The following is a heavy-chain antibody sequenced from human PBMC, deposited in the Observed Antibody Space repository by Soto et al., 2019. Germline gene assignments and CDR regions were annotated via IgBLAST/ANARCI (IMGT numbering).Heavy chain of an antibody. Sequence: SVKVSCKASGFTVSDCAVQWVRQARGQPLEWIGYIVVGNGNTNFAQRFQERVTLTSDKSRGTAYMELRSLRSEDTAVYYCAATXHYDFWSGYFTGVAFDIWGQGTKVTVSS. V-gene: IGHV1-58*01. D-gene: IGHD3-3*01. J-gene: IGHJ3*02. CDR3: AATXHYDFWSGYFTGVAFDI. CDR1: GFTVSDCA. CDR2: IVVGNGNT.